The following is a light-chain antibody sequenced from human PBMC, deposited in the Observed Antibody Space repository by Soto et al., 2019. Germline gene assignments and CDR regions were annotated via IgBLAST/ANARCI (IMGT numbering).Light chain of an antibody. V-gene: IGLV2-23*01. Sequence: QSVLTQPASVSGSPGQSITISCTGTSSDVGTYNLVSWYQQHPGKAPKLMIYEGTKRPSWVSNRFSGSKSGNTASLTISGLQAEDEADYYCCSYADSGSFHVVFGGGTKLTVL. CDR1: SSDVGTYNL. CDR3: CSYADSGSFHVV. CDR2: EGT. J-gene: IGLJ2*01.